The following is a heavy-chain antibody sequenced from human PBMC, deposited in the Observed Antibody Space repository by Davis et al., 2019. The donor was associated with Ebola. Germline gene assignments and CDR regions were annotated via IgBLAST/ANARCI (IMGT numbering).Heavy chain of an antibody. V-gene: IGHV4-61*01. CDR2: IYYSGST. Sequence: PSETLSLTCTVSGGSVSSGSYYWSWIRQPPGKGLEWIGYIYYSGSTNYNPSLKSRVTISVDTSKNQFSLKLSSVTAADTAVYYCARGRAGMLLQDWGQGTLVTVSS. J-gene: IGHJ4*02. D-gene: IGHD2-8*01. CDR3: ARGRAGMLLQD. CDR1: GGSVSSGSYY.